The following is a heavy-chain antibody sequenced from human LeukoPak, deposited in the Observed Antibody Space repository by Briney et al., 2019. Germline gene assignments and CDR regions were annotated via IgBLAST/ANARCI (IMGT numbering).Heavy chain of an antibody. CDR2: IYPGDSDA. D-gene: IGHD3-22*01. V-gene: IGHV5-51*01. CDR1: GYSFSSYW. CDR3: ARLSYDSSGSHDY. Sequence: KVSCKGSGYSFSSYWIGWVRQMPGKGLEWMGIIYPGDSDARYSPSFQGQVTISVDKSISTAFLQWSSLKASDTAMYYCARLSYDSSGSHDYWGQGTLVTVSS. J-gene: IGHJ4*02.